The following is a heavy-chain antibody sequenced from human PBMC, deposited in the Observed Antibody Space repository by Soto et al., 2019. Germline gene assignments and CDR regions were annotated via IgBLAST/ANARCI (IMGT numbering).Heavy chain of an antibody. CDR3: ARVGEGHVLRFLDVYYYYGMDV. V-gene: IGHV1-18*01. D-gene: IGHD3-3*01. Sequence: MWWVRQAQGQGLEWVGWISAYNGNTNYAQKLQGRVTMTTDTSTSTAYMELRSLRSDDTAVYYCARVGEGHVLRFLDVYYYYGMDVWGQGTTVTVSS. J-gene: IGHJ6*02. CDR2: ISAYNGNT.